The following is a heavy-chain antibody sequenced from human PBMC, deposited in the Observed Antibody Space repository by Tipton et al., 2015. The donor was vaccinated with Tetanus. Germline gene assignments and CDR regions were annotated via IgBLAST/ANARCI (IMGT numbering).Heavy chain of an antibody. Sequence: LRLSCSVSGDSISSFYWSWIRQPAGKGLEWIGRIYTSGSTNYNPSLKSRVTMSVDTSQKQISLKVNSVTAADTAVYYCARDRGVRGGYYYYHGMDVWGQGTTVTVSS. J-gene: IGHJ6*02. D-gene: IGHD3-10*01. CDR2: IYTSGST. V-gene: IGHV4-4*07. CDR1: GDSISSFY. CDR3: ARDRGVRGGYYYYHGMDV.